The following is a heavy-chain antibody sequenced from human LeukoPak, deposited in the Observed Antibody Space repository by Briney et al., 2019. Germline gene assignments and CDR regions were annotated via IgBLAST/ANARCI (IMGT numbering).Heavy chain of an antibody. CDR3: ARGYCSSTSCYGVRGYYFDY. D-gene: IGHD2-2*01. CDR2: IYSGGST. CDR1: GFTVSSNY. Sequence: GGSLRLSCAASGFTVSSNYMSWVRQAPGKGLEWVSVIYSGGSTYYADSVKGRFTISRDNSKNTLYLQMNSLRAEDTAVYYCARGYCSSTSCYGVRGYYFDYWGQGTPVTVSS. V-gene: IGHV3-53*01. J-gene: IGHJ4*02.